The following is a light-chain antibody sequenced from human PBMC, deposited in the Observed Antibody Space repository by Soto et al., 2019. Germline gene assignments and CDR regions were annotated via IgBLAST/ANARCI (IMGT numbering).Light chain of an antibody. CDR3: QQTYSTHIT. J-gene: IGKJ5*01. CDR1: ESISNY. Sequence: IQLTQSPSSLSASVGDRVTITCRASESISNYLNWYHQKPGKAPYLLIYAASSLQSGVPSRFSGSGSGTDCTLSITSLQPEDFGTYYCQQTYSTHITFGQGTRLDI. V-gene: IGKV1-39*01. CDR2: AAS.